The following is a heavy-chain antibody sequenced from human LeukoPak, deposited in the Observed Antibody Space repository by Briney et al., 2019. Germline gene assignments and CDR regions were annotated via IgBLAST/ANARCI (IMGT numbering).Heavy chain of an antibody. D-gene: IGHD3-22*01. Sequence: ASVKVSCKASGYTFTSYGISWVRQAPGQGLEWMGWSSAYNGNTNYAQKFQGRVTLTRDMSTSTVYMELSSLRSEDTAVYYCARGGHVRVYDSSAYYGHEWGQGTLVTVSS. V-gene: IGHV1-18*01. CDR2: SSAYNGNT. CDR3: ARGGHVRVYDSSAYYGHE. CDR1: GYTFTSYG. J-gene: IGHJ4*02.